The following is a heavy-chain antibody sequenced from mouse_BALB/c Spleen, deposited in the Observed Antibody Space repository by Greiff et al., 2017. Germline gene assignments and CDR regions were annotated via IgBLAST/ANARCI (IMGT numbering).Heavy chain of an antibody. CDR1: GFTFSSYG. V-gene: IGHV5-6*01. CDR2: ISSGGSYT. Sequence: EVKVVESGGDLVKPGGSLKLSCAASGFTFSSYGMSWVRQTPDKRLEWVATISSGGSYTYYPDSVKGRFTISRDNAKNTLYLQMSSLKSEDTAMYYCARHLFTTVVDYCAMDDWGQGTSVTVSS. CDR3: ARHLFTTVVDYCAMDD. J-gene: IGHJ4*01. D-gene: IGHD1-1*01.